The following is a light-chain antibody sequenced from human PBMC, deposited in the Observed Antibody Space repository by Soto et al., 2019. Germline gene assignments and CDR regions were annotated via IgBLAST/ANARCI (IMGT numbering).Light chain of an antibody. V-gene: IGKV4-1*01. CDR3: QQYYSTPPT. CDR1: QSVLYSSNNKNY. Sequence: DIVMTQSPDSLAVSLGERATINCKSSQSVLYSSNNKNYLAWYQQKPGQPPKLLIYWASTRESGVPDRFSGSGSGTDFTLTISSLQAEDVGVYYCQQYYSTPPTFGQGTKLEIK. J-gene: IGKJ2*01. CDR2: WAS.